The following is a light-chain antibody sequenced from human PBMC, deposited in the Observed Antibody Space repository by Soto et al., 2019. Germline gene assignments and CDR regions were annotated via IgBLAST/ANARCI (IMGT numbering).Light chain of an antibody. V-gene: IGKV1-39*01. J-gene: IGKJ1*01. CDR1: QSISSY. CDR3: QQSDVSPRT. Sequence: DIQMTQSPSSLSASVGDRVTITCRASQSISSYLNWYQQRPGKAPNLLIYDATRLHSGVPPRFSGSGYGTDFTHTITSLQLEDFATYYCQQSDVSPRTFGQGTKVDIK. CDR2: DAT.